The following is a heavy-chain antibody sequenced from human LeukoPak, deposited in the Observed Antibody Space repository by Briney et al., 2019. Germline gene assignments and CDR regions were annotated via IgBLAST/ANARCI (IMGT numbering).Heavy chain of an antibody. CDR1: GGSISSSSYY. J-gene: IGHJ4*02. V-gene: IGHV4-39*01. Sequence: SETLSLTCTVSGGSISSSSYYWGWIRQPPGKGLEWIGNIYYSGSTYYNPSLTSRVTISVDTSKNQFSLKLSSMTAADTAVYYCASSAQGSWYGGFDYWGQGTLVTVSS. CDR2: IYYSGST. D-gene: IGHD6-13*01. CDR3: ASSAQGSWYGGFDY.